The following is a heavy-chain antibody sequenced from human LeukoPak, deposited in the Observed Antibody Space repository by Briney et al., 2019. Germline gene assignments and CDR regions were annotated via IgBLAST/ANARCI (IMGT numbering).Heavy chain of an antibody. V-gene: IGHV4-59*08. D-gene: IGHD5-24*01. CDR3: ARRLQADY. Sequence: SETLSLTCTVSGGSISSYYWSWIRQPPGKGLEWIGYIYYSGSTNHNPSLKSRVTISVDTSKNQFSLKLSSVTAADTAVYYCARRLQADYWGQGTLVTVSS. CDR2: IYYSGST. CDR1: GGSISSYY. J-gene: IGHJ4*02.